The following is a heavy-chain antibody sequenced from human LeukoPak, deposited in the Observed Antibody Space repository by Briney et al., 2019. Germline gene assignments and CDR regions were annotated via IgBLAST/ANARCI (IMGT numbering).Heavy chain of an antibody. V-gene: IGHV7-4-1*02. CDR1: GYTFTSYA. Sequence: ASVKVSCKASGYTFTSYAMNWVRQAPGQGLEWMGWINTNTGNPTYAQGFTGRFVFSLDTSVSTAYLQISSLKAEDTAVYYCARVACSGGSCYLRYNWFDPWGQGTLVTVSS. D-gene: IGHD2-15*01. CDR3: ARVACSGGSCYLRYNWFDP. J-gene: IGHJ5*02. CDR2: INTNTGNP.